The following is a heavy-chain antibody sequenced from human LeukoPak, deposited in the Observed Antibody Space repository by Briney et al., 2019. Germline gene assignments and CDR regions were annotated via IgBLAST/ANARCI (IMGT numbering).Heavy chain of an antibody. J-gene: IGHJ2*01. CDR1: GFTFSSSA. CDR3: AREYCSGGSCYSGWYFDL. Sequence: GGSLRLSCAASGFTFSSSAMHWVRQAPGKGLEFVAAISSNGGSTYYADSVKGRFTVSRDNSKNTLYLQMGSLRAEDMAVYYCAREYCSGGSCYSGWYFDLWGRGTLVAVSS. CDR2: ISSNGGST. D-gene: IGHD2-15*01. V-gene: IGHV3-64*02.